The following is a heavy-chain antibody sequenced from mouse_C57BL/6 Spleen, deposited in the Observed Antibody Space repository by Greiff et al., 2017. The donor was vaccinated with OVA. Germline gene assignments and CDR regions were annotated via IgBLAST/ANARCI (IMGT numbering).Heavy chain of an antibody. D-gene: IGHD2-2*01. CDR3: ARGRYGYDGDYFDY. J-gene: IGHJ2*01. Sequence: QVQLQQPGAELVKPGASVKLSCKASGYTFTSYWMHWVKQRPGQGLEWIGMIHPNSGSTNYNEKFKSKATLTVDKSSSTAYMQLSSLTSEDSAVYYCARGRYGYDGDYFDYWGQGTTLTVSS. CDR1: GYTFTSYW. CDR2: IHPNSGST. V-gene: IGHV1-64*01.